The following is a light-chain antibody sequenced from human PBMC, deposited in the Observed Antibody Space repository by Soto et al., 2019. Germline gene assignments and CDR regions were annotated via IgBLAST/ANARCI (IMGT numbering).Light chain of an antibody. CDR1: SSDIGAYNC. CDR2: DVN. CDR3: TSWTTSTTMI. Sequence: QSVLTQPASVSGSPGQSITISCTGTSSDIGAYNCVSWYQQHPGKAPKLMLYDVNIRPSGVSNRFSGSKSGNTASLTSSGLQAEDEAADYCTSWTTSTTMIFGGGTKLSVL. J-gene: IGLJ2*01. V-gene: IGLV2-14*03.